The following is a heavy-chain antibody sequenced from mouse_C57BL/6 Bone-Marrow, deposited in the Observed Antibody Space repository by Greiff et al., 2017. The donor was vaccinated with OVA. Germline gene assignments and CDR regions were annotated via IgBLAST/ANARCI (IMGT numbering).Heavy chain of an antibody. CDR1: GYAFSSSW. Sequence: QVQLQQSGPELVKPGASVKISCKASGYAFSSSWMNWVKQRPGQGLEWIGRIYPGDGDTNYNGKFKGKATLTADKSSSTAYMQLSSLTSEDSAVYFCARQLRLRLAWFAYWGQGTLVTVSA. J-gene: IGHJ3*01. V-gene: IGHV1-82*01. CDR2: IYPGDGDT. CDR3: ARQLRLRLAWFAY. D-gene: IGHD3-2*02.